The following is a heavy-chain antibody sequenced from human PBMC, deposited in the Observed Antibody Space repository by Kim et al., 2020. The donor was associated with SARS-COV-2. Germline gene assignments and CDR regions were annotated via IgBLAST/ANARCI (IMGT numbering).Heavy chain of an antibody. CDR1: GFTFSNYW. CDR2: IDQYGSEK. V-gene: IGHV3-7*03. CDR3: ATNCTSTSCLYS. D-gene: IGHD2-2*01. J-gene: IGHJ4*02. Sequence: GGSLRLSCAGSGFTFSNYWLSWVRQAPGKGLELVANIDQYGSEKYYVDSVKGRFTISRDNAKNSLFLQMNTLRAEDTAVYYCATNCTSTSCLYSWGQGTQVTVSS.